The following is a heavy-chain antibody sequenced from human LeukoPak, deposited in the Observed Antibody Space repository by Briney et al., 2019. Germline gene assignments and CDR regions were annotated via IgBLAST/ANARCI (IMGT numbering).Heavy chain of an antibody. V-gene: IGHV4-59*01. CDR3: ARMTYDPHGVDV. CDR2: IDNSGST. J-gene: IGHJ6*04. Sequence: SETLSLTCTVSGASISSYYWSWFRQPPGKGLEWIGYIDNSGSTNYNPSLRSRVTISVDKSKNQFSLKLSSVTTADTAVYYCARMTYDPHGVDVWGKGTTVTVSS. CDR1: GASISSYY. D-gene: IGHD5-12*01.